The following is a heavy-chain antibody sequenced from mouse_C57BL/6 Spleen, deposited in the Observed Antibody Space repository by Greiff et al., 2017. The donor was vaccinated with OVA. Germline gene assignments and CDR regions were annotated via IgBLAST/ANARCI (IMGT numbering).Heavy chain of an antibody. D-gene: IGHD2-4*01. CDR3: AIVYYDYDGGLYDYAMDY. Sequence: VQLQQSGPELVKPGASVKISCKASGYSFTGYYMNWVKQSPEKSLEWIGEINPSTGGTTYNQKFKAKATLTVDKSSSTAYMQLKSLTSEDSAVYYCAIVYYDYDGGLYDYAMDYWGQGTSVTVSS. CDR1: GYSFTGYY. CDR2: INPSTGGT. J-gene: IGHJ4*01. V-gene: IGHV1-42*01.